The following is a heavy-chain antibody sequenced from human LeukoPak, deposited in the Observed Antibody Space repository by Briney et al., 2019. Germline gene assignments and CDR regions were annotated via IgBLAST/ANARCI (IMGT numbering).Heavy chain of an antibody. D-gene: IGHD1-26*01. Sequence: SETLSLTCVISGYSISAGYFWGWIRQSPVKGLEWIGSVHHTGSDYYNPSLKSRVTISIDTSKNHFSLNLTSVTAADTAVFFCARVIVTATHVPDAIDLWGQGILVTVSS. J-gene: IGHJ3*01. CDR2: VHHTGSD. V-gene: IGHV4-38-2*01. CDR1: GYSISAGYF. CDR3: ARVIVTATHVPDAIDL.